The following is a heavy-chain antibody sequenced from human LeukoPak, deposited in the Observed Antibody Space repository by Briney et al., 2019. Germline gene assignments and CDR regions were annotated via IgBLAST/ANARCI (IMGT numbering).Heavy chain of an antibody. D-gene: IGHD3-22*01. J-gene: IGHJ5*02. V-gene: IGHV4-61*01. CDR2: IYYSGST. CDR1: GASISSDIFY. CDR3: ARTYYYDSSGYYFNQINWFDP. Sequence: PSQTLSLTCTVSGASISSDIFYWSWIRQPPGKGLEWIGYIYYSGSTNYNPSLKSRVTISVDTSKNQFSLKLSSVTAADTAVYYCARTYYYDSSGYYFNQINWFDPWGQGTLVTVSS.